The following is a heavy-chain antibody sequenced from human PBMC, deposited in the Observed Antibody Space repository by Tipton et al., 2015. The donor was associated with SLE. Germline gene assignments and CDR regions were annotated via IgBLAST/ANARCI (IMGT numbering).Heavy chain of an antibody. Sequence: TLSLTCAVSGGSINSYNWWTWVRQPPGKGLEWIGEIYHSGTTNYNPSLKSRITISLDKSNNHFSLRLSSLTAADTAVYYCARGSCSGGVCYIDYWGQGTLVTVSS. D-gene: IGHD2-8*02. J-gene: IGHJ4*02. CDR2: IYHSGTT. V-gene: IGHV4-4*02. CDR1: GGSINSYNW. CDR3: ARGSCSGGVCYIDY.